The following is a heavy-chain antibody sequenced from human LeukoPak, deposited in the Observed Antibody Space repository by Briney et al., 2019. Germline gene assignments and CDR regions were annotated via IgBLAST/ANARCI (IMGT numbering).Heavy chain of an antibody. V-gene: IGHV3-23*01. D-gene: IGHD1-1*01. CDR3: AKGLERESRLDS. CDR2: IRNSDGMT. Sequence: GQSLRLSCDASGFSINTYTMYWVRQAPGQGLEWVSGIRNSDGMTYYADSVRGRFTISTDNSKNTLYLQMNSLRAEDTALYYCAKGLERESRLDSWGQGTLVTVSS. J-gene: IGHJ4*02. CDR1: GFSINTYT.